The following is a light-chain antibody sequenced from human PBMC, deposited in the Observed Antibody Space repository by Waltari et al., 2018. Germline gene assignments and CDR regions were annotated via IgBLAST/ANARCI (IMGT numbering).Light chain of an antibody. J-gene: IGLJ1*01. CDR3: NSRDSTGKRYV. V-gene: IGLV3-19*01. Sequence: SSELTQDPAVSVALGQTVRITCQGDSLRTYYASWFQQKPVQAPVLFIHDKNTRPSGIPDRFSGSNAGNTASLTITGAQAEDEADYYCNSRDSTGKRYVCGTGTQVTVI. CDR2: DKN. CDR1: SLRTYY.